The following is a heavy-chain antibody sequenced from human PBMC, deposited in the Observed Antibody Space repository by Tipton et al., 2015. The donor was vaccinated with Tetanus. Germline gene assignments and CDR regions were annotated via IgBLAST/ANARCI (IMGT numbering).Heavy chain of an antibody. Sequence: SLRLSCAASGFTLRTYSMNWVRQAPGKGLEWISYISTTSHTIYYADSVRGRFTISRDNANNLLYPQMSSLRREDTAVYYCASSTVTRWGPGTLVTVSS. CDR2: ISTTSHTI. CDR3: ASSTVTR. V-gene: IGHV3-48*01. D-gene: IGHD4-17*01. J-gene: IGHJ4*02. CDR1: GFTLRTYS.